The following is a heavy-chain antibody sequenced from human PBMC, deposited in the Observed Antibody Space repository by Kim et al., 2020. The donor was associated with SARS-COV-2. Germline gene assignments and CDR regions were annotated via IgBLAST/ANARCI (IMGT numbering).Heavy chain of an antibody. D-gene: IGHD3-10*01. V-gene: IGHV3-53*01. J-gene: IGHJ4*02. CDR1: GFTVSANY. CDR2: LYRGGST. CDR3: ARGVREADMGLFDY. Sequence: GGSLRLSCAASGFTVSANYMSWVRQAPGKGLEWVSVLYRGGSTYYADSVKGRFTISRDISENKLYLQMNSLRAEDTAMYYCARGVREADMGLFDYWGQGTLVTVSS.